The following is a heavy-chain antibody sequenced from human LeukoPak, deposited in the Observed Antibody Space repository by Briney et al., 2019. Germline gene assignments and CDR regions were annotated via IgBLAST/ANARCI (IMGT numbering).Heavy chain of an antibody. J-gene: IGHJ6*03. V-gene: IGHV4-34*01. D-gene: IGHD6-6*01. Sequence: SGTLSLTCAVYGGSFSGYYWSWIRQPPGKGLEWIGEINHSGSTNYNPSLKSRVTISVDTSKNQFSLKLSSVTAADTAVYYCARQRAARQGVYYYYYYMDVWGKGTTVTVSS. CDR3: ARQRAARQGVYYYYYYMDV. CDR2: INHSGST. CDR1: GGSFSGYY.